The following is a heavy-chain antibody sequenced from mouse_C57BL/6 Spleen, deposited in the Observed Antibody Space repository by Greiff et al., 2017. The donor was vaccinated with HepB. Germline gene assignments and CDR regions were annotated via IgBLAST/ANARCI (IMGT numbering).Heavy chain of an antibody. J-gene: IGHJ2*01. CDR2: ISYDGSN. CDR1: GYSITSGYY. D-gene: IGHD2-5*01. Sequence: VQLKESGPGLVKPSQSLSLTCSVTGYSITSGYYWNWIRQFPGNKLEWMGYISYDGSNNYNPSLKNRISITRDTSKNQFFLKLNSVTTEDTATYYCASAYYSNGYYFDYWGQGTTLTVSS. V-gene: IGHV3-6*01. CDR3: ASAYYSNGYYFDY.